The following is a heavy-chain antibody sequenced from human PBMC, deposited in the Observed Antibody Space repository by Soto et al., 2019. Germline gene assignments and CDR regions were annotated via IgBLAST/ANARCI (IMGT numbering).Heavy chain of an antibody. V-gene: IGHV4-59*01. CDR3: ARVKQWLVDN. CDR1: GGSISNYY. Sequence: QVQLQESGPGLVKPSETLSLTCTVSGGSISNYYWSWIRQPPGKGLEWIGYISYSGSTNYNPSLKSRVTLSVDTSKNQFSLKLSSVTAADTAVYFCARVKQWLVDNWGQGTLVTVSS. J-gene: IGHJ4*02. D-gene: IGHD6-19*01. CDR2: ISYSGST.